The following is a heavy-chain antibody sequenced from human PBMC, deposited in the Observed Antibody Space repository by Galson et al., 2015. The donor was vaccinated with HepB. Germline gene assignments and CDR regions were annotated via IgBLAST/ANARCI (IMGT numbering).Heavy chain of an antibody. CDR3: ARGRSCNNVFCYKVRGGFDY. Sequence: SLRLSCAASGFTFSSYEINWVRQAPGKGLEWVSSISGSGSTIFQADSVKGRFTISRDNAKNSLFLQMNSLRAEDTAVYYCARGRSCNNVFCYKVRGGFDYWGQGTLVTVSS. CDR1: GFTFSSYE. J-gene: IGHJ4*02. V-gene: IGHV3-48*03. D-gene: IGHD2-8*01. CDR2: ISGSGSTI.